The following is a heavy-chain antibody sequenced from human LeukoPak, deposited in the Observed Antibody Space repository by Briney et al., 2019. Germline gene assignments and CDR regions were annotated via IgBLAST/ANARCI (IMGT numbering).Heavy chain of an antibody. Sequence: SETLSLTRPVSRYSISSGYYWGWIRQPPGKGLEWIGSIYHSGSTYYNPSLKSRVTISVDTSKNQFSLKLSSVTAAHTAVYYCARVRKLVVPAAIDYWGQGTLVTVSS. V-gene: IGHV4-38-2*02. CDR2: IYHSGST. J-gene: IGHJ4*02. CDR3: ARVRKLVVPAAIDY. CDR1: RYSISSGYY. D-gene: IGHD2-2*02.